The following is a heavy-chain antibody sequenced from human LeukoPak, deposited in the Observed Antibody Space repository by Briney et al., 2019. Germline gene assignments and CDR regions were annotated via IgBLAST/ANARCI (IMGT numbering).Heavy chain of an antibody. D-gene: IGHD3-10*02. CDR3: AELGITMIGGV. Sequence: GGSLRLSCTASGFTFSTYDIHWVRQGTGKGLEWVSTVATAGDTYYPGSVKGRFTISRDNAKNSLYLQMNSLRAEDTAVYYCAELGITMIGGVWGKGTTVTISS. V-gene: IGHV3-13*01. J-gene: IGHJ6*04. CDR2: VATAGDT. CDR1: GFTFSTYD.